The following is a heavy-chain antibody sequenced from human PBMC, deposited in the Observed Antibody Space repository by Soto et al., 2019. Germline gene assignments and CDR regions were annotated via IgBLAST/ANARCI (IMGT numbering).Heavy chain of an antibody. CDR2: ISSGGSTM. Sequence: GGSLRLSCAASGFTFSSYEMNWVRQAPGKGLEWVSYISSGGSTMYYADSVEGRFTISRDNAKNSLYLQMNSLRAEDTAVYYCARGPTVVRGDWGQGTLVTVSS. D-gene: IGHD4-17*01. CDR1: GFTFSSYE. CDR3: ARGPTVVRGD. J-gene: IGHJ4*02. V-gene: IGHV3-48*03.